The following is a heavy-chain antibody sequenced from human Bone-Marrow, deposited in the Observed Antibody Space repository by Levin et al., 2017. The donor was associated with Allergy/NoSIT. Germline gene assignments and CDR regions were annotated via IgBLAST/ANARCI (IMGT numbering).Heavy chain of an antibody. J-gene: IGHJ5*02. CDR3: ARPLKGCYYLAFDQ. D-gene: IGHD3-10*01. Sequence: GESLKISCAASGFTFSDYYMTWIRQAPGKGLEWISYISSSGSSTHYADSVKGRFTISRDNAKNSLYLQMNSLRVGGTDVYYCARPLKGCYYLAFDQWGQGILVTVSS. V-gene: IGHV3-11*01. CDR1: GFTFSDYY. CDR2: ISSSGSST.